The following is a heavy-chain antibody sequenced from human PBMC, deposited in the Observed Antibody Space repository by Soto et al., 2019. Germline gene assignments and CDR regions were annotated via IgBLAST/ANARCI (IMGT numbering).Heavy chain of an antibody. CDR3: AKGVSSSAWSASDS. CDR1: GFTFTNYA. CDR2: ISDSDNAT. V-gene: IGHV3-23*01. J-gene: IGHJ4*02. Sequence: EVQLLESGGGLVQPGGSLRISCAASGFTFTNYAMTWVRQAPGKGLEWVSVISDSDNATYYADSVKGRFTVSRDNSKNTLYLQFNSLRAEDTAVYYCAKGVSSSAWSASDSWGQGTLVTVS. D-gene: IGHD6-19*01.